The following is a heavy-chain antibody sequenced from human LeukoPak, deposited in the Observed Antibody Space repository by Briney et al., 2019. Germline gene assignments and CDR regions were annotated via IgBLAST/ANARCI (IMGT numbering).Heavy chain of an antibody. CDR3: ARAGYSSSWYLY. CDR2: ISRSSTTI. Sequence: PGGSLRLSCAASGFTFSSYWMNWVRQAPGKGLEWVSDISRSSTTIYYADSVKGRFTISRDNAKNSLYLQMNSLRAEDTAVYYCARAGYSSSWYLYWGQGTLVTVSS. CDR1: GFTFSSYW. D-gene: IGHD6-13*01. V-gene: IGHV3-48*01. J-gene: IGHJ4*02.